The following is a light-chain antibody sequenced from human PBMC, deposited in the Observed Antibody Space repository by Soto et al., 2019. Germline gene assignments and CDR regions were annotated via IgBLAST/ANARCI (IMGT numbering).Light chain of an antibody. Sequence: DIQMTQSPSSVSASVGDRVTISGRASQDIDRWLAWFQHKPGKAPKLLISTASSLQSGVPSRFSGSGSGTDFTLTIASLQFEDFATYYCLQSDTFPYTFGLGTKLEIK. CDR1: QDIDRW. CDR3: LQSDTFPYT. CDR2: TAS. V-gene: IGKV1D-12*01. J-gene: IGKJ2*01.